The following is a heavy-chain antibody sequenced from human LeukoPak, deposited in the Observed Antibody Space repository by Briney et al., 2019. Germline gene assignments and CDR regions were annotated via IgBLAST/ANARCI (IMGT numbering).Heavy chain of an antibody. D-gene: IGHD3-10*01. J-gene: IGHJ6*02. CDR2: ISLSGSIT. CDR3: AKELRYKGSGSYYNPSYYYGMDV. CDR1: GFSFSAYT. Sequence: TGGSLRLSCEASGFSFSAYTMDWVRQAPGKGLERISYISLSGSITYYADSVKGRFTISRDNSKNTLYLQMNSLRAEDTAVYYCAKELRYKGSGSYYNPSYYYGMDVWGQGTTVTVSS. V-gene: IGHV3-23*01.